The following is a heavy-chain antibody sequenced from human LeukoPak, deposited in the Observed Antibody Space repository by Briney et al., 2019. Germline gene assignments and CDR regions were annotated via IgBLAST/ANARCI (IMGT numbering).Heavy chain of an antibody. CDR1: GFTFDDYA. D-gene: IGHD4-11*01. CDR3: VKAATVTYYGMDV. J-gene: IGHJ6*02. V-gene: IGHV3-43*02. CDR2: ISGDGGST. Sequence: GGSLRLSCAASGFTFDDYAMHWVRQAPGKGLEWVSLISGDGGSTYYADSVKGRFTISRDNNINSLYVQMHSLRTEDSALYYCVKAATVTYYGMDVWGQGATVTVSS.